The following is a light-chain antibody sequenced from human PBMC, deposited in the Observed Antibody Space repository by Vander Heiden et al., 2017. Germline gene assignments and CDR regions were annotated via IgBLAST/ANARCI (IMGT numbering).Light chain of an antibody. CDR1: ELGDKY. CDR3: QAWDGSTGV. CDR2: QDN. Sequence: SYELTQPPSVSLSPGQTPSFTCSGDELGDKYVCWYQQKPGQSPVLVMYQDNKRPSGIPERFSGSNSGDTATLTISGTQPMDEADFYCQAWDGSTGVFGTGTKVTVL. V-gene: IGLV3-1*01. J-gene: IGLJ1*01.